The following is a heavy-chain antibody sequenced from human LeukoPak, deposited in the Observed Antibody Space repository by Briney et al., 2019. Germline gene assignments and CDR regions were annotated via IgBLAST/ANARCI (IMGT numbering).Heavy chain of an antibody. Sequence: GGSLRLSCATSGFIFSSDSMIWVRQAPGKGLEWVSSISSTGAYIYYADSLKGRFTISRDNAKNSLYLQMNSLRAEDTAVYYCAREPPVVGWSYGSGSYGMDVWGQGTTVTVSS. J-gene: IGHJ6*02. CDR2: ISSTGAYI. CDR3: AREPPVVGWSYGSGSYGMDV. V-gene: IGHV3-21*01. CDR1: GFIFSSDS. D-gene: IGHD3-10*01.